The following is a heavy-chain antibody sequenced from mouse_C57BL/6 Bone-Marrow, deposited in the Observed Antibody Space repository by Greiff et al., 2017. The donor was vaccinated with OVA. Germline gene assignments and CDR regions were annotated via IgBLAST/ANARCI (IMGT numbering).Heavy chain of an antibody. V-gene: IGHV1-80*01. Sequence: VLLQQSGAELVKPGASVKISCTASGFAFSSYWMNWVKQRPGKGLEWIGQIYPGDGDTNYTGKFKGKATLSADKSSSTAYMQLSSLISEDTAVYFCARNYDYNEGYWGQGTTVTVSS. D-gene: IGHD2-4*01. CDR2: IYPGDGDT. CDR1: GFAFSSYW. CDR3: ARNYDYNEGY. J-gene: IGHJ4*01.